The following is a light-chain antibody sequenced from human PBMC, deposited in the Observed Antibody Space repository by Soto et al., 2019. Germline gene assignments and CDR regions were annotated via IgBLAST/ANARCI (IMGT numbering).Light chain of an antibody. CDR1: HHVATN. Sequence: EIVMTQSPVTLSVSPGERATLSCRASHHVATNLDWYQQKPGQPPRLLIYGASTRATGVSARFSGSGSGTEFTRTISSVQSYDFAVDYGQQYTARPPWTFCQGTRV. V-gene: IGKV3-15*01. CDR3: QQYTARPPWT. J-gene: IGKJ1*01. CDR2: GAS.